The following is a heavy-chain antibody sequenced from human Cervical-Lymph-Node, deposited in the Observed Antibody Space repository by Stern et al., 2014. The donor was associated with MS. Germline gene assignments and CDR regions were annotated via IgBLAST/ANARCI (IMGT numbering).Heavy chain of an antibody. CDR1: GFTFSSHW. CDR2: IYGDGSST. D-gene: IGHD6-13*01. J-gene: IGHJ4*02. CDR3: ARDAWPAASGPLIDY. Sequence: VQLVQSGGGLVQPGGSLRLSCAASGFTFSSHWMHWVRQAPGKGLVWVSRIYGDGSSTKYADSVKGRFTISRDNAKSTLYLQMNRLRAEDSAVYYCARDAWPAASGPLIDYWGRGTLVTVSS. V-gene: IGHV3-74*03.